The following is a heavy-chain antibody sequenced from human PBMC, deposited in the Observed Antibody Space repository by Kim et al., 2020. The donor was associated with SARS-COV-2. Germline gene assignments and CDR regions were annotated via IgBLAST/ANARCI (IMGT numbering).Heavy chain of an antibody. D-gene: IGHD1-1*01. CDR2: IKTDGSST. J-gene: IGHJ3*02. CDR3: ARSSSGQLEKRAFDI. V-gene: IGHV3-74*01. CDR1: GFTFSSYW. Sequence: GGSLRLSCAASGFTFSSYWMHWVRQAPGKGLVWVSRIKTDGSSTTYADSVKGRFTISRDNAKNTLYLQMNSLRAEDTAVYHCARSSSGQLEKRAFDIWGQGAMVTVSS.